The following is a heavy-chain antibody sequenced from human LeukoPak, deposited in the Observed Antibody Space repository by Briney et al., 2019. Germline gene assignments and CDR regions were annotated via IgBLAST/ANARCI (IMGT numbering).Heavy chain of an antibody. CDR3: AKGEVRAAAGTGFDY. J-gene: IGHJ4*02. CDR1: GFTFSSYA. V-gene: IGHV3-23*01. D-gene: IGHD6-13*01. CDR2: ISGSGGST. Sequence: GGSLRLSCAASGFTFSSYAMSWVRQAPGKGLEWVSAISGSGGSTYYADSVKGRFTISRDNSKNTLYLKMNSLRAEDTAVYHCAKGEVRAAAGTGFDYWGQGTLVTVSS.